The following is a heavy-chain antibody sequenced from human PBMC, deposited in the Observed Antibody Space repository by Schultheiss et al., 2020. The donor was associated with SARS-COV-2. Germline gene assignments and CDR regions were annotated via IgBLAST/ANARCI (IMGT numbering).Heavy chain of an antibody. V-gene: IGHV3-33*05. CDR3: ANDSGSYD. CDR1: GFTFSSYG. D-gene: IGHD1-26*01. J-gene: IGHJ4*02. Sequence: GGSLRLSCAASGFTFSSYGMHWVRQAPGKGLEWVAVISYDGSNKYYADSVKGRFTISRDNSKNTLYLQMNSLRDEDTAVYYCANDSGSYDWGQGTLVTVSS. CDR2: ISYDGSNK.